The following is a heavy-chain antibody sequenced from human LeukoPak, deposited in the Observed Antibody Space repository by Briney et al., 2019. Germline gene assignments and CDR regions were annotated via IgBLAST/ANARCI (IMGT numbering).Heavy chain of an antibody. CDR2: ISYDGSNK. CDR1: GFTFSSYG. J-gene: IGHJ5*02. D-gene: IGHD6-19*01. Sequence: GGSLRLSCAASGFTFSSYGMHWVRQAPGKGLEWVAVISYDGSNKYYADSVKGRFTISRDNSKNTLYLRMNSLRAEDTAVYYCAKVQWLVLSGWFDPWGQGTLVTVSS. V-gene: IGHV3-30*18. CDR3: AKVQWLVLSGWFDP.